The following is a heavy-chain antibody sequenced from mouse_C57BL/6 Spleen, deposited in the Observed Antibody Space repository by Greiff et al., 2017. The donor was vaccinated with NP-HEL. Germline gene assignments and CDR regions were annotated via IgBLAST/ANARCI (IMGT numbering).Heavy chain of an antibody. CDR3: GRAGDYGWFGY. J-gene: IGHJ3*01. D-gene: IGHD2-4*01. V-gene: IGHV8-8*01. CDR1: GFSLSTFGMG. Sequence: QVQLKESGPGILQPSQTLSLTCSFSGFSLSTFGMGVGWIRQPSGKGLEWLAHIWWDDDKYYNPALESRLTISKDTSKNQVFLKIANVDTADTATDYCGRAGDYGWFGYWGQGTLVTVSA. CDR2: IWWDDDK.